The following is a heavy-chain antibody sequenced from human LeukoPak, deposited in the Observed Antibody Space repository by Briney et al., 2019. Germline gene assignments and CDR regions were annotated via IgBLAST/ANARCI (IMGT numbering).Heavy chain of an antibody. Sequence: SVKVSCKASGGTFSSYAISWVRQAPGQGLEWMGGIIPIFGTANYAQKFQGRVTITADESTSTAYMELSILRSEDTAVYYCARYVWGSRAAADLYYYYMDVWGKGTTVTVSS. V-gene: IGHV1-69*13. CDR2: IIPIFGTA. D-gene: IGHD6-13*01. J-gene: IGHJ6*03. CDR1: GGTFSSYA. CDR3: ARYVWGSRAAADLYYYYMDV.